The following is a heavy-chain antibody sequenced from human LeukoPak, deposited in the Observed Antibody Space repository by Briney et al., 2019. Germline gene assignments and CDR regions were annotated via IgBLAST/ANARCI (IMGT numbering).Heavy chain of an antibody. V-gene: IGHV4-61*02. Sequence: PSETLSLTCTVSGGSITSGSFYWAWIRQSAGKGLEWIGRIYSSGITNYNPSLKSRLTMSIGTSKSQFFLNLSSLTAADTAVYYCARGITGRGRFDPWGQGTLVTVSS. CDR3: ARGITGRGRFDP. CDR1: GGSITSGSFY. J-gene: IGHJ5*02. D-gene: IGHD3-10*01. CDR2: IYSSGIT.